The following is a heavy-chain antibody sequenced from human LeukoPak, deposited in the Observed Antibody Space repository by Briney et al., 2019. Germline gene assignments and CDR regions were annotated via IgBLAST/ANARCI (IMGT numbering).Heavy chain of an antibody. Sequence: PGGSLRLSCAASGFTFSSYSMNWVRQAPGKGLEWVSYVTSSSSTIYYADSVKGRFTISRDNGKNSLYLQMNSLRAEDTAVYYCARAQRTGPYLLWGQGTLVTVSS. CDR3: ARAQRTGPYLL. CDR1: GFTFSSYS. CDR2: VTSSSSTI. J-gene: IGHJ4*02. V-gene: IGHV3-48*01. D-gene: IGHD1-1*01.